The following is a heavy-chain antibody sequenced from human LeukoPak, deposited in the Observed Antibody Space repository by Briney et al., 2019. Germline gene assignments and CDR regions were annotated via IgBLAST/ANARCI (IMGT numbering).Heavy chain of an antibody. CDR3: ARDAASLSSSSSSPFDY. D-gene: IGHD6-6*01. CDR1: GYTFTSYG. CDR2: ISAYNGNT. J-gene: IGHJ4*02. V-gene: IGHV1-18*01. Sequence: ASVKVSCKASGYTFTSYGISWVRQAPGQGLEWMGWISAYNGNTNYAQKLQGRVTMTTDTSTSTAYMELRSLRSEDTAVYYCARDAASLSSSSSSPFDYWGQGTLVTVSS.